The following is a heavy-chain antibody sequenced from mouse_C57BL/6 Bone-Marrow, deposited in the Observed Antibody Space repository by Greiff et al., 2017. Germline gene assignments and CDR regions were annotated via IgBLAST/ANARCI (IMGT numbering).Heavy chain of an antibody. CDR2: INPDSSTI. Sequence: EVKVEESGGGLVQPGGSLKLSCAASGIDFSRYWMSWVRRAPGKGLEWIGEINPDSSTINYAPSLKDKFIISRDNAKNTLYLQMSKVRSEDTALYYCARFYYGSHYAMDYWGQGTSVTVSS. CDR3: ARFYYGSHYAMDY. CDR1: GIDFSRYW. D-gene: IGHD1-1*01. J-gene: IGHJ4*01. V-gene: IGHV4-1*01.